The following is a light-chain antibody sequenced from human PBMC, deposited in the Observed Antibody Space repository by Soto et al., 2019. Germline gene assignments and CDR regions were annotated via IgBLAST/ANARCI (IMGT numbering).Light chain of an antibody. J-gene: IGLJ3*02. CDR2: RNN. V-gene: IGLV1-47*01. CDR3: AAWDDSLSGVL. CDR1: SPNIGTNY. Sequence: QAVVSQPPSASGTPGQRVTVSCSGSSPNIGTNYVYWYQQLPATAPKLLIYRNNQRPSGVPDRFAGSKSGTSASLAISGLRSEDEADYFCAAWDDSLSGVLFGGGTKLTVL.